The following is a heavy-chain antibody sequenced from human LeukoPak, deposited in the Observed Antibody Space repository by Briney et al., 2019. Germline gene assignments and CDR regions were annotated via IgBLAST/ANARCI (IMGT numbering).Heavy chain of an antibody. V-gene: IGHV3-73*01. CDR2: IRNKNNNYAT. Sequence: TGGSLRLSCAGSGFSFRASAMHWVRQASGKGLEWVGRIRNKNNNYATTYGESVKGRFTISRDDSKNMAFLQMNSLKTEDTAVYYCTTAAALLFDYWGRGTLVTVSS. CDR1: GFSFRASA. CDR3: TTAAALLFDY. D-gene: IGHD6-13*01. J-gene: IGHJ4*02.